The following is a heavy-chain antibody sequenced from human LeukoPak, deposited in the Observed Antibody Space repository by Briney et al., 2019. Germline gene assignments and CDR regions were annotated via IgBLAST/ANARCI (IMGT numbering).Heavy chain of an antibody. D-gene: IGHD6-13*01. CDR1: GGTFSNYA. J-gene: IGHJ6*03. CDR2: IIPIFGTA. CDR3: ARFPGQQLVTDYYYMDV. V-gene: IGHV1-69*06. Sequence: SVKVSCKASGGTFSNYAISWVRQAPGQGLEWMGGIIPIFGTANYAQKFRGRVTITADKSTRTAYMELSSLRSEDTAVYYCARFPGQQLVTDYYYMDVWGKGTTVTVSS.